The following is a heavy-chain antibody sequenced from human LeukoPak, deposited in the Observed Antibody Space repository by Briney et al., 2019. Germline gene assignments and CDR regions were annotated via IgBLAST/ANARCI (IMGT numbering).Heavy chain of an antibody. V-gene: IGHV1-2*06. CDR2: IHPYSGDT. D-gene: IGHD6-13*01. CDR3: ARDQGSLTRSWYTGY. J-gene: IGHJ4*02. CDR1: GYTFTGYH. Sequence: ASVKVSCKASGYTFTGYHIHWVRQAPGQGIGWMWRIHPYSGDTNFAQTFQGRVTMTRDTSITTAYMDPSSLTPDDTAVYFCARDQGSLTRSWYTGYWGQGTQVTVSS.